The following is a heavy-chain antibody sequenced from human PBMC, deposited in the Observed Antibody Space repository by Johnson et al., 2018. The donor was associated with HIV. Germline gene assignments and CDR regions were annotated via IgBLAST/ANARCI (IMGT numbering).Heavy chain of an antibody. V-gene: IGHV3-30*04. CDR2: IGYDGNDK. CDR1: GFTFRSYA. Sequence: QVQLVESGGAVVQPGRSLRLSCAASGFTFRSYAMHWVRQAPGKGLEWVAAIGYDGNDKDYADSVKGRFTISRDNSRNTLYLHLNSLRAVDTAVYYCAKDPSYIVATAMTDAFDIWGRGTIVTVSS. D-gene: IGHD5-12*01. CDR3: AKDPSYIVATAMTDAFDI. J-gene: IGHJ3*02.